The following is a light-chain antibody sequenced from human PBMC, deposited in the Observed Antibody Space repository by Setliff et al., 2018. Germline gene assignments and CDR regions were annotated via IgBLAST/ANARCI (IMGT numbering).Light chain of an antibody. Sequence: VLTQPASVSGSPGQSITISCTGTSSDVGDYKYVSWYQQLPGKAPKLIIFEVSNRPSGIPNRFSGSKSGNTASLSISGLQAEDEADYYCSSYTSLSTRVFGTGTKVTVL. CDR3: SSYTSLSTRV. J-gene: IGLJ1*01. V-gene: IGLV2-14*01. CDR1: SSDVGDYKY. CDR2: EVS.